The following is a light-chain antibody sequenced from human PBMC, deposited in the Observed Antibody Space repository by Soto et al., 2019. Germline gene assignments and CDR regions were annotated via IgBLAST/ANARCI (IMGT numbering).Light chain of an antibody. CDR3: QQYNSYSPCT. J-gene: IGKJ2*02. V-gene: IGKV1-5*03. CDR1: QSISSW. CDR2: KAS. Sequence: DIQMTQSPSTLSASVGDRVTITCRASQSISSWLAWYQQKPGKAPKLLIYKASSLESGVPSRFSGSGSGTECTLTISSLQPDDFATYCCQQYNSYSPCTFGQGTKLEIK.